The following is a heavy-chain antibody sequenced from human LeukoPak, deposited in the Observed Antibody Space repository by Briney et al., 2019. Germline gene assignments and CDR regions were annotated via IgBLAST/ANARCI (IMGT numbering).Heavy chain of an antibody. Sequence: GVSLRLSCAASGFTFSSCSLNWVRQAPGKGLEWVSAISSDSSYIYYADSVRGRFTISRDNARNSLYLQMSSLRAEDTAVYYCARIRDFGASYHYFYMDVWGKGTTVAVSS. CDR3: ARIRDFGASYHYFYMDV. J-gene: IGHJ6*03. D-gene: IGHD4-17*01. CDR1: GFTFSSCS. V-gene: IGHV3-21*01. CDR2: ISSDSSYI.